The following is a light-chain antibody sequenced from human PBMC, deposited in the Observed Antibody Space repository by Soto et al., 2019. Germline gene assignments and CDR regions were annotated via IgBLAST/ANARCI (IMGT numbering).Light chain of an antibody. CDR1: QSIVGW. Sequence: DIPMTQSPSTLSASVGDRVTITCLASQSIVGWLSWYQQKPGKAPKLLIYKASTLKSGVQLRFSGSGSGTEFILTRSSLKPDDFATYYCKHYNSYSEAFGQGTKVEI. V-gene: IGKV1-5*03. CDR2: KAS. J-gene: IGKJ1*01. CDR3: KHYNSYSEA.